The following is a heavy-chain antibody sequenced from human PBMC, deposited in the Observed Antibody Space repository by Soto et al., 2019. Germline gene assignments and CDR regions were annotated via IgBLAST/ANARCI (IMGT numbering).Heavy chain of an antibody. V-gene: IGHV1-46*01. CDR2: INPSGGST. J-gene: IGHJ4*02. D-gene: IGHD6-13*01. CDR3: ARDFGVSRSSSCQYY. CDR1: GYTFTSYY. Sequence: QVQLVQSGAEVKKPGASVKVSCKASGYTFTSYYMHWVRQAPGQGLEWMGIINPSGGSTSYAQKFQGRVTMTRDTSTSTVYMELSSLRSEDTAVYYCARDFGVSRSSSCQYYWGQGTLVTVSS.